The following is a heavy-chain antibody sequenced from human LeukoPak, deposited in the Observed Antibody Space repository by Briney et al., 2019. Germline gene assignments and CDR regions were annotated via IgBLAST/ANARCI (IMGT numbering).Heavy chain of an antibody. CDR2: INHSGST. D-gene: IGHD2-15*01. Sequence: KPSETLSLTCAVYGGSFSGYYWSWIRQPPGKGLEWIGEINHSGSTNYNPSLKSRVTISVDTSKNQFSLKLSSVTAADTAVYYCAREPGGSYWGQGTLVTVSS. V-gene: IGHV4-34*01. CDR1: GGSFSGYY. J-gene: IGHJ4*02. CDR3: AREPGGSY.